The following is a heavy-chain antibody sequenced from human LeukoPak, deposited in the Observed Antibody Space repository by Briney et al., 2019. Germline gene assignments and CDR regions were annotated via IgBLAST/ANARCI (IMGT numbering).Heavy chain of an antibody. CDR2: ISYDGSNK. J-gene: IGHJ4*02. D-gene: IGHD3-22*01. Sequence: GRSLRLSCAASGFTFSSYAMHWVRQAPGKGLEWVAVISYDGSNKYYADSVKGRFTISRDNSKNTLYLQMNSLRAEGTAVYYCARGGDSSGYFPSALDYWGQGTLVTVSS. CDR1: GFTFSSYA. CDR3: ARGGDSSGYFPSALDY. V-gene: IGHV3-30*14.